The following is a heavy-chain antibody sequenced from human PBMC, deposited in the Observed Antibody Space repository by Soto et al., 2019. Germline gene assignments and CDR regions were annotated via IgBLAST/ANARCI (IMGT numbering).Heavy chain of an antibody. CDR2: ISYDGSNK. CDR3: ARDRLIAGRKAWFDP. Sequence: QVQLVESGGGVVQPGRSLRLSCAASGFTFSSYAMHWVRQAPGKGLEWVAVISYDGSNKYYADSVKGRFTISRDNSKNTLYLQMNSLRAEDTAVYYCARDRLIAGRKAWFDPWGQGTLVTVSS. CDR1: GFTFSSYA. D-gene: IGHD6-6*01. V-gene: IGHV3-30-3*01. J-gene: IGHJ5*02.